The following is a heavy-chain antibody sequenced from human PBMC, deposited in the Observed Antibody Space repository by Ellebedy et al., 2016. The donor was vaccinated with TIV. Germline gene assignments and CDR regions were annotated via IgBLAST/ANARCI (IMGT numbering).Heavy chain of an antibody. Sequence: GESLKISCAASGFTFGDYGMHWVRQAPGTGLEWVAGINWNGSSTGYADSVKGRFTISRENAKNSLYLQMNSRRAEDTALYYCARGRGGYSYGYSADYWGQGTLVTVSS. CDR2: INWNGSST. D-gene: IGHD5-18*01. CDR1: GFTFGDYG. J-gene: IGHJ4*02. CDR3: ARGRGGYSYGYSADY. V-gene: IGHV3-20*04.